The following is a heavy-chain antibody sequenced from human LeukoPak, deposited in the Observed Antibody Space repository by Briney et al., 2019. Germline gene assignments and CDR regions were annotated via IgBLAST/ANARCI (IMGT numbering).Heavy chain of an antibody. D-gene: IGHD2-2*01. J-gene: IGHJ5*01. CDR3: TGSAALYNWFDS. Sequence: GESLKISCEGFGYSFTNYWIGWVRRMPGKGLEWMGIIYPGDSDIRYNPSSEGQVTISADRSISTAYLQWSSLKASDTAMYYCTGSAALYNWFDSWGQGALVTVSS. V-gene: IGHV5-51*01. CDR2: IYPGDSDI. CDR1: GYSFTNYW.